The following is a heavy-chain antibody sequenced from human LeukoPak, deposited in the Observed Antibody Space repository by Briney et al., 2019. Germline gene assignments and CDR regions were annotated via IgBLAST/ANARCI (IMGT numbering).Heavy chain of an antibody. V-gene: IGHV3-23*01. CDR2: ITSSGGNT. CDR1: GFTFSSYA. CDR3: AKSHGGEVLSSFGWFDP. J-gene: IGHJ5*02. D-gene: IGHD2-21*01. Sequence: GGSLRLSCAASGFTFSSYAMSWVRQAPGKGLEWVSGITSSGGNTYYADSLKGRITISRDTSKNTLYLQMNSLRAEDTAVYNCAKSHGGEVLSSFGWFDPWGQGTLVTVSS.